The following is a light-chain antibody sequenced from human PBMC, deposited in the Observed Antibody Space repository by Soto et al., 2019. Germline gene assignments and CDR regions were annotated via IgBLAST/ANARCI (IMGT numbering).Light chain of an antibody. CDR1: QSVSSSS. V-gene: IGKV3-20*01. CDR3: QQYANSRT. J-gene: IGKJ1*01. Sequence: EIVLTQSPGTLSLSPGERATLSCRASQSVSSSSLAWYQQKPGQAPRVLIYAASSRATGIPDRFSGSGSGTDFTLTISRLEPEDFAVHYCQQYANSRTFGQGTKVEIK. CDR2: AAS.